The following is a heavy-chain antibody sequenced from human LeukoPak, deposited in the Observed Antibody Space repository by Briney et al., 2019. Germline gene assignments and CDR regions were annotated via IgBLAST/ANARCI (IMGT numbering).Heavy chain of an antibody. Sequence: ASVKVSCKASGYTFTSYYMHWVRQAPGQGLEWMGIINPSGGSTSYAQKFQGRVTVTRDTSTSTVYMELSSLRSEDTAVYYCARDPTYYYDSSGYYPPDWYFDLWGRGTLVTVSS. CDR1: GYTFTSYY. CDR2: INPSGGST. CDR3: ARDPTYYYDSSGYYPPDWYFDL. D-gene: IGHD3-22*01. J-gene: IGHJ2*01. V-gene: IGHV1-46*03.